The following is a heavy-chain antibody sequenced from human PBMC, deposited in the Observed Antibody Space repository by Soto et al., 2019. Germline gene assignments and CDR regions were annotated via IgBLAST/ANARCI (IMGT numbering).Heavy chain of an antibody. CDR2: IKTKTEIYAT. CDR3: AKDEGSGYCSGGSCYSAAFDI. CDR1: GFTLSGYD. J-gene: IGHJ3*02. Sequence: GGSLRLSCAASGFTLSGYDVHWVRQASGEGLEWVGRIKTKTEIYATAVAASVKGRFSVSRDDSENAAYLEMNSLTTEDTAVYYCAKDEGSGYCSGGSCYSAAFDIWGQGTMVTVSS. D-gene: IGHD2-15*01. V-gene: IGHV3-73*01.